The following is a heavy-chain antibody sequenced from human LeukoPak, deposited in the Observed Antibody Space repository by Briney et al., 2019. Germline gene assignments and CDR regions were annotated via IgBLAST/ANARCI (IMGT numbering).Heavy chain of an antibody. CDR2: IYSSGST. CDR1: GGSISRYY. J-gene: IGHJ1*01. CDR3: VRDGANYYYEGSGYALEF. D-gene: IGHD3-22*01. V-gene: IGHV4-4*09. Sequence: SETLSLTCSVSGGSISRYYWSWIREPPGKGLEWIGYIYSSGSTNYNPSLKSRVTISVDTSKNQFSLNLSSVTAADTAVYFCVRDGANYYYEGSGYALEFWGPGALVIVSA.